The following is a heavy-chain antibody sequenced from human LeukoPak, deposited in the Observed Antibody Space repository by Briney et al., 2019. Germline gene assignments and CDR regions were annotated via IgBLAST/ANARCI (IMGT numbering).Heavy chain of an antibody. Sequence: ASVKVSCKASGYTFTGHYIHWVRQAPGQGLEWMGWINPKSGGANYAQKFQGRVTMTRDTSTSTVYMELSSLRSEDTAVYYCARGGWRDAGSRDGYNYWGQGTLVTVSS. CDR1: GYTFTGHY. V-gene: IGHV1-2*02. CDR2: INPKSGGA. J-gene: IGHJ4*02. CDR3: ARGGWRDAGSRDGYNY. D-gene: IGHD5-24*01.